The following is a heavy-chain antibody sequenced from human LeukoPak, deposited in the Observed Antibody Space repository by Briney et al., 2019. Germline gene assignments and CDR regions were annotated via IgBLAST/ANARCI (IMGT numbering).Heavy chain of an antibody. CDR1: GYSFTSYW. CDR3: ARLDGHSYGYWSYFDY. J-gene: IGHJ4*02. CDR2: IYPGDSDT. Sequence: GESLKISCKGSGYSFTSYWIGWVRQMPGKGLEWMGIIYPGDSDTRYSPSFQGQVTISADKSISTAYLQWSSLKASDTAMYYCARLDGHSYGYWSYFDYWGQGTLVTVSS. V-gene: IGHV5-51*01. D-gene: IGHD5-18*01.